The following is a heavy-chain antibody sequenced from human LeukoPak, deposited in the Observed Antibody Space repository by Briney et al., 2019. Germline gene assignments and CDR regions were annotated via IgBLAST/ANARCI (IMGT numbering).Heavy chain of an antibody. CDR2: ISGSGGNT. D-gene: IGHD4-23*01. CDR1: GFTFSSNT. V-gene: IGHV3-23*01. J-gene: IGHJ4*02. Sequence: PGGSLRLSCAASGFTFSSNTMSWVRQAPGKGLEWVSVISGSGGNTYYADSVKGRFTISRDNSKNTLYLQMNSLRPEDTAVYYCAKASGGNVVYWGQGTLVTASS. CDR3: AKASGGNVVY.